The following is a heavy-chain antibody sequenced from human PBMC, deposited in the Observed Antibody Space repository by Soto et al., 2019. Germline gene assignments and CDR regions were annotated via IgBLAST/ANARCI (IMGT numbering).Heavy chain of an antibody. CDR3: ARDDGYCISNSCYPDYCYGMDV. V-gene: IGHV3-7*01. CDR1: GFTFSSYW. D-gene: IGHD2-2*03. CDR2: IKQDGSEK. J-gene: IGHJ6*02. Sequence: EVQLVESGGGLVQPGGSLRLSCAASGFTFSSYWMSLVRQAPGKGLEWVANIKQDGSEKYYVDSVKGRFTISRDNAKNSIYLQMNSLRAEDTAVYYCARDDGYCISNSCYPDYCYGMDVWGQGTTVTVSS.